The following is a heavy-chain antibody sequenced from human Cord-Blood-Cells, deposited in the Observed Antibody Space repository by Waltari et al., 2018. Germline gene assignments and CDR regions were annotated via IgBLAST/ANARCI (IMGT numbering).Heavy chain of an antibody. CDR2: INHSGST. D-gene: IGHD3-22*01. CDR1: GGSFSGYY. CDR3: ARGLPYYYDSSGSRWFDP. Sequence: QVQLQQWGAGLLKPSETLSLTCAVYGGSFSGYYWSWLRQPTGKGLEWIGEINHSGSTNYNPSLKSRVTISVDTSKNQFSLKLSSVTAADTAVYYCARGLPYYYDSSGSRWFDPWGQGTLVTVSS. J-gene: IGHJ5*02. V-gene: IGHV4-34*01.